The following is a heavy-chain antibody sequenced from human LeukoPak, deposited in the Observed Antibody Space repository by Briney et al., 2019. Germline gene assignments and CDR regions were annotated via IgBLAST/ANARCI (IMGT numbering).Heavy chain of an antibody. CDR2: IIPILDVA. D-gene: IGHD1-7*01. Sequence: GASVKVSCKASGGTFSYYGFSWVRQAPRLGLEWMGRIIPILDVANYAQKFQGRVTITADKSTSTAYMELSSLRSEDTAVYYCARAITGTFSHPLTDWGQGTLVTVSS. V-gene: IGHV1-69*04. CDR3: ARAITGTFSHPLTD. CDR1: GGTFSYYG. J-gene: IGHJ4*02.